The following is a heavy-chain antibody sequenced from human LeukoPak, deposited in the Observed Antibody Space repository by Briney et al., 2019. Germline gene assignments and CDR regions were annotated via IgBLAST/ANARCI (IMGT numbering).Heavy chain of an antibody. V-gene: IGHV4-39*01. CDR3: SAYYYDSSAEYYFDY. D-gene: IGHD3-22*01. CDR2: FYYSGST. Sequence: SETLSLTCTASGGSISSSSYYWGWIRQPPGKGLEWIGSFYYSGSTYYNPSLKSRVTISVDTSKNQFSLKLSSVTAADTAVYYCSAYYYDSSAEYYFDYWGQGTLVTVSS. CDR1: GGSISSSSYY. J-gene: IGHJ4*02.